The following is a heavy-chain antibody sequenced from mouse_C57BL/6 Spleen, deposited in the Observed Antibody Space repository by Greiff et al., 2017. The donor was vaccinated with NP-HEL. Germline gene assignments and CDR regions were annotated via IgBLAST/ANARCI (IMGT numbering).Heavy chain of an antibody. CDR3: ERKNHYYGSAMDY. CDR1: GYAFRSSW. Sequence: VQLQESGPELVKPGASVKISCKASGYAFRSSWMNWVKQRPGKGLEWIGRIYPGDGDPNYNGKFKGKATLTADKSSSTAYMQLSSLTSEDSAVYFCERKNHYYGSAMDYWGQGTSVTVSS. D-gene: IGHD1-1*01. V-gene: IGHV1-82*01. CDR2: IYPGDGDP. J-gene: IGHJ4*01.